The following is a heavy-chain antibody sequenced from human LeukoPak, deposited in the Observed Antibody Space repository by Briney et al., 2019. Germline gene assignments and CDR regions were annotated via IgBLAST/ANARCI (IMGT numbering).Heavy chain of an antibody. CDR3: ARTLRYYDSSGYKNWFDS. Sequence: SETLSLTCTVSGGSISGYYWSWIRQHPGKGLEWIGYIYFSGSTYYNPSLKSRVTISVDTSKNQFSLKLSSVTAADTAVYYCARTLRYYDSSGYKNWFDSWGQGTLVTVSS. J-gene: IGHJ5*01. D-gene: IGHD3-22*01. CDR1: GGSISGYY. CDR2: IYFSGST. V-gene: IGHV4-31*03.